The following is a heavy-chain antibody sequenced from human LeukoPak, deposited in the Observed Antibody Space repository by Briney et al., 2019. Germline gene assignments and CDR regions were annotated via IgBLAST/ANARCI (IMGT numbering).Heavy chain of an antibody. CDR1: GFTFSSYW. J-gene: IGHJ4*02. CDR2: IKQDGSEK. D-gene: IGHD3-22*01. V-gene: IGHV3-7*01. Sequence: GGSLRLSCAASGFTFSSYWMSWVRQAPGEGLEWVANIKQDGSEKYYVDSVKGRFTISRDNAKNSLYLQMNNLRADDTAVYYCARDPRDFYDSTTHFDYWGQGTLVTVSS. CDR3: ARDPRDFYDSTTHFDY.